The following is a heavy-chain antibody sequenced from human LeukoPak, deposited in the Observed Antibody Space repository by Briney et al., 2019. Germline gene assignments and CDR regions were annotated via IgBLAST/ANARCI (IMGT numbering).Heavy chain of an antibody. V-gene: IGHV3-74*01. CDR1: GTYW. CDR3: VRDLGGRSGH. D-gene: IGHD1-26*01. J-gene: IGHJ4*02. CDR2: INSDGSWT. Sequence: PGGSLRLSCAASGTYWMHWVRQAPGKGLVWVSHINSDGSWTGYADSVKGRSTIFRDNAKNTLYLQMNSLRAEDTAVYYCVRDLGGRSGHWGQGTLVTVSS.